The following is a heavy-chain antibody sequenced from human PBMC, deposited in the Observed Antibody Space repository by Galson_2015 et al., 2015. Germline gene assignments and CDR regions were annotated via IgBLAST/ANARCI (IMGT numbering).Heavy chain of an antibody. CDR3: AHNTHTATLRL. CDR1: GFSLSTSGVG. J-gene: IGHJ4*02. Sequence: PALVKPTQPLTLTCTFSGFSLSTSGVGVGWIRQPPGKALEWLALIYWDDDKRYSPSLKSRLTITKDTSKNQVVLTMTNMDPVDTATYYCAHNTHTATLRLWGQGALVTVSS. V-gene: IGHV2-5*02. D-gene: IGHD5-18*01. CDR2: IYWDDDK.